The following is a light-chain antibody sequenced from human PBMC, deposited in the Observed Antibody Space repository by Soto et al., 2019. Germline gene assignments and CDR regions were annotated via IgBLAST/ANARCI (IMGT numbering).Light chain of an antibody. Sequence: QSVLTQPPSVSGSPGQSVTISCTGTSSDLGSYNRVSWYQQPPGTAPKLMIYEVSNRPSGVPDRFSGSKSGTTASLTISGLQAEDEADYYCSSYTSNSTYVFGTGTKLTVL. CDR2: EVS. V-gene: IGLV2-18*02. CDR3: SSYTSNSTYV. J-gene: IGLJ1*01. CDR1: SSDLGSYNR.